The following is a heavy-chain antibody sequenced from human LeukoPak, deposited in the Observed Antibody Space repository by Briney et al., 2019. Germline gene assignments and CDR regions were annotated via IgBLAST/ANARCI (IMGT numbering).Heavy chain of an antibody. CDR2: ISGSGGST. D-gene: IGHD6-13*01. Sequence: GGSLRLSCAASGFTFSSYAMSWVRQAPGKGLEWVSAISGSGGSTYYADSVKGRFTISRDNSKNTLCLQMDSLRAEDTAVYYCAKDLGYSSSWFYYYYYMDVWGKGTTVTVSS. J-gene: IGHJ6*03. CDR3: AKDLGYSSSWFYYYYYMDV. CDR1: GFTFSSYA. V-gene: IGHV3-23*01.